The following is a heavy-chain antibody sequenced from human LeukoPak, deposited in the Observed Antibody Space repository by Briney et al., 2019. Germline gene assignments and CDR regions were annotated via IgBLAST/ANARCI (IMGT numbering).Heavy chain of an antibody. V-gene: IGHV3-48*03. CDR3: ARYGPWMDV. CDR2: IGSNGSPT. J-gene: IGHJ6*03. D-gene: IGHD3-10*01. Sequence: GGSLRLSCAASGFTFSSYELNWVRQAPGKGLEWLSYIGSNGSPTYYADSVKGRITISRDNAKNSVYLQMNSLRAEDTAVYYCARYGPWMDVWGKGTTVTIS. CDR1: GFTFSSYE.